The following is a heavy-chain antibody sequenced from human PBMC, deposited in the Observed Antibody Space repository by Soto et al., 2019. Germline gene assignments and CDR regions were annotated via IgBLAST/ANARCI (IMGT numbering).Heavy chain of an antibody. J-gene: IGHJ6*03. V-gene: IGHV4-59*01. CDR1: GCSLSSYY. Sequence: PSETLFPTCTGSGCSLSSYYPSWIRQPPGKVLEWIGYIYYSGSTNYNPSLKSRVTISVDTSKNQFSLKLSSVTAADTAVYYCARGQSSSSGGFYYYYMDVWRKGTTVTVS. CDR2: IYYSGST. CDR3: ARGQSSSSGGFYYYYMDV. D-gene: IGHD6-6*01.